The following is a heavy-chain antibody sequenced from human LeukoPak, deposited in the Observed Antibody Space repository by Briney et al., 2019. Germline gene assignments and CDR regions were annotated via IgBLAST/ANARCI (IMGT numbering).Heavy chain of an antibody. CDR3: AKDLYGDYGLDY. CDR2: ISGSGGST. V-gene: IGHV3-23*01. CDR1: GFTFSSYA. Sequence: PGRSLRLSCAASGFTFSSYAMSWVRQAPGKGLEWVSAISGSGGSTYYADSVKGRVTVSRDNSKSTLFLQMNSLRAEDTAVYYCAKDLYGDYGLDYWGQGTLVTVSS. J-gene: IGHJ4*02. D-gene: IGHD4-17*01.